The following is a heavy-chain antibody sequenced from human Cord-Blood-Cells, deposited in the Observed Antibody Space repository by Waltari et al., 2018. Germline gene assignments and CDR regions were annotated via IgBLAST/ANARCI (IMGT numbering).Heavy chain of an antibody. CDR2: MNPSSGNT. J-gene: IGHJ6*02. Sequence: QVQLVQSGAEVKKPGASVKVSCKASGYTFTSYDINWLRQATGQGLEWMGWMNPSSGNTGYAQKFQGRVHMTRNTSIRTAYMELSSLRSEDTAVYYCARSEYATNYYYYGMDVWGQGTTVTVSS. V-gene: IGHV1-8*01. CDR1: GYTFTSYD. D-gene: IGHD2-2*01. CDR3: ARSEYATNYYYYGMDV.